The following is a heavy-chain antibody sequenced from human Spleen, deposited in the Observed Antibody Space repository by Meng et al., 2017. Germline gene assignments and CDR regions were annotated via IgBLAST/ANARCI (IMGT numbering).Heavy chain of an antibody. J-gene: IGHJ4*02. CDR3: ARGPTTMAHDFDY. Sequence: GLHRQGGAGLLKPSENPSLTCVVSGGSFSAYYWSWIRQPPGKGLEWIGEINHSGSTNYNPSLESRATISVDTSQNNLSLKLSSVTAADSAVYYSARGPTTMAHDFDYWGQGTLVTVSS. V-gene: IGHV4-34*01. D-gene: IGHD4-11*01. CDR2: INHSGST. CDR1: GGSFSAYY.